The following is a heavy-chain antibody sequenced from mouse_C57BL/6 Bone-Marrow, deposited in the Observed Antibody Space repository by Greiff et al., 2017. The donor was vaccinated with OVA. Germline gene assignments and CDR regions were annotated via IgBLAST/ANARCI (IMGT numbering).Heavy chain of an antibody. D-gene: IGHD3-2*02. CDR1: GYTFTDYY. J-gene: IGHJ3*01. Sequence: EVQLQQSGPELVKPGASVKISCKASGYTFTDYYMNWVKQSHGKSLEWIGDINPNNGGTSYNQKFKGKATLTVDKSSSTAYMELRSLTSEDSAVYYCARCRLRLLFWGQGTLVTVSA. CDR3: ARCRLRLLF. CDR2: INPNNGGT. V-gene: IGHV1-26*01.